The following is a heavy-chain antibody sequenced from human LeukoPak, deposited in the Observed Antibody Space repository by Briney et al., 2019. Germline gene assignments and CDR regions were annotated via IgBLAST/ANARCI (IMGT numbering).Heavy chain of an antibody. D-gene: IGHD2-15*01. CDR2: ISYSSGSI. V-gene: IGHV3-9*01. J-gene: IGHJ3*01. CDR3: AKDRGGSSQLGDAFDV. CDR1: GFTFDEYA. Sequence: GGSLRLSCAASGFTFDEYAMHWVRQAPGKGLEWVSGISYSSGSIGYVDSVKGRFTISRDNAKNSLYLQMNSLRAEDTALYYCAKDRGGSSQLGDAFDVWGQGTMVTVSS.